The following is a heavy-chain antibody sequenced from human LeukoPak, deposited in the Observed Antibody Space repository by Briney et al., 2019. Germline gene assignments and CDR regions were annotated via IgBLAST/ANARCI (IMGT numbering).Heavy chain of an antibody. Sequence: GGSLRLSCSASGFTFDNYAMHWVRQAPMKGLEWVASINWRSDEIGYADSVKGRFTISRDNAKNSLYLQMNSLRAEDTAVYYCARLRNDYGDYVLDYWGQGTLVTVSS. J-gene: IGHJ4*02. CDR2: INWRSDEI. V-gene: IGHV3-9*01. CDR1: GFTFDNYA. CDR3: ARLRNDYGDYVLDY. D-gene: IGHD4-17*01.